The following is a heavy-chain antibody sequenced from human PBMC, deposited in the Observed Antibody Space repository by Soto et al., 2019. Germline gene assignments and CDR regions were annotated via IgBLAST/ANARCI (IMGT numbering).Heavy chain of an antibody. CDR3: ASRGSGSYYDS. V-gene: IGHV3-23*01. CDR2: SGSGDST. Sequence: EVQLLESGGGLVQPGGSLRLSCAASGFTFSSDAMRWVRHAPGKGLECVSASGSGDSTYYADSVTGPFTTSRDNSKNTLYLQMNSLRAEDTTVYYCASRGSGSYYDSWGQGTLVTVSS. CDR1: GFTFSSDA. D-gene: IGHD1-26*01. J-gene: IGHJ4*02.